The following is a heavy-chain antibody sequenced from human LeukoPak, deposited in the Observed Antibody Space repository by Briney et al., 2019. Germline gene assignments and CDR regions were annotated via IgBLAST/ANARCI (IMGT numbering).Heavy chain of an antibody. Sequence: SETLSLTCTVSGSSISSSNYYWGWIRQPPGKGLEWIGSIYYSGSTYYNPSLKSRVTISADTSKNQFSLKLSSVTAADTAVYYCARVSGSSRNDYWGPGALVTVSS. J-gene: IGHJ4*02. CDR2: IYYSGST. V-gene: IGHV4-39*01. CDR1: GSSISSSNYY. D-gene: IGHD1-26*01. CDR3: ARVSGSSRNDY.